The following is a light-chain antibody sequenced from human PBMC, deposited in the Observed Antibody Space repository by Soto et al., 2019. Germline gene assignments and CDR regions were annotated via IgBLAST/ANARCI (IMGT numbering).Light chain of an antibody. CDR1: SSNIGSNT. CDR2: SNN. V-gene: IGLV1-44*01. CDR3: AAWDDSLNAGV. Sequence: QSVLTQPPSASGTPGQRVTISCSGSSSNIGSNTVNWYQQLPGTAPKLLIYSNNQRPSGVPDRFSGSKSGTSASLAIIGLQSEDEADYYCAAWDDSLNAGVFGGGTKVTVL. J-gene: IGLJ3*02.